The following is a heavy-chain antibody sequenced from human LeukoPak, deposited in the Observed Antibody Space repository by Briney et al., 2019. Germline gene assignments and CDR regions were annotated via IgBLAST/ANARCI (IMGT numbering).Heavy chain of an antibody. Sequence: GASVKVSCKVSGYTLTELSMHWVRQAPGKGLEWMGGFDPEDGETIYAQKFQGRVTITTDTSTSTAYMEVRSLRSDDTAVFYCAREAPVAAGSDAFDIWGQGTMVTASS. CDR2: FDPEDGET. J-gene: IGHJ3*02. CDR3: AREAPVAAGSDAFDI. CDR1: GYTLTELS. V-gene: IGHV1-24*01. D-gene: IGHD6-19*01.